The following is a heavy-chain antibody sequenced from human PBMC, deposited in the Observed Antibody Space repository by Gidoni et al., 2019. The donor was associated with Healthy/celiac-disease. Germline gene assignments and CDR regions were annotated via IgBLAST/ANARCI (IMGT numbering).Heavy chain of an antibody. D-gene: IGHD4-4*01. CDR3: ARARDDYSYYFDY. J-gene: IGHJ4*02. CDR2: IYSGGST. CDR1: GFTVSSNY. V-gene: IGHV3-66*02. Sequence: EVQLVESGGGLVQPGGSLRLSCAASGFTVSSNYMSWVRQAPGKGLECVSVIYSGGSTYYADSVKGRFTISRDNSKNTLYLQMNSLRAEDTAVYYCARARDDYSYYFDYWGQGTLVTVSS.